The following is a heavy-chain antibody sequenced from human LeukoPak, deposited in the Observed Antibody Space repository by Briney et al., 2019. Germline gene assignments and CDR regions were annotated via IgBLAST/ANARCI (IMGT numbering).Heavy chain of an antibody. J-gene: IGHJ4*02. CDR2: FSNRGTT. V-gene: IGHV4-59*08. Sequence: KSSETLSLTCTVSGGSISSYSWNWIRQSPGKGLEWVGYFSNRGTTSYNPSLNSRVTISVDASKNQLSLKLTSVTDADTAVYYCARWDDSDWGFGNWGPGTLVTVSS. CDR3: ARWDDSDWGFGN. D-gene: IGHD6-19*01. CDR1: GGSISSYS.